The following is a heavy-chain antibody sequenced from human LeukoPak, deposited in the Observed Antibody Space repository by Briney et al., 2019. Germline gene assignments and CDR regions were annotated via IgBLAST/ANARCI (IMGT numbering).Heavy chain of an antibody. CDR1: GGSISSYY. Sequence: SETLSLTCTVSGGSISSYYWSWIRQPPGKGLVWIGFIYYTGSTTYNPSLNSRVTISVDTSRNQFSLKLSSVTAADTAMYYCARHVTSSGGPFLYWGQGILVTVSS. J-gene: IGHJ4*02. V-gene: IGHV4-59*08. CDR3: ARHVTSSGGPFLY. D-gene: IGHD1-26*01. CDR2: IYYTGST.